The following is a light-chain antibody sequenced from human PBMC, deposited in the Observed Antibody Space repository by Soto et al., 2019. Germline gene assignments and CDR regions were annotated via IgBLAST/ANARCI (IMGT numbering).Light chain of an antibody. Sequence: QSVLTQPPSASASLGAAVTLTCTLSSDYRHYQVDWYQLRPGKGPRFVMRVGTGGIVGSKGEGIPDRFSVLGSGLNRYLTIKNNQEEDESDYHGGTYRGTGNNYVYVFGSGTKVTVL. CDR1: SDYRHYQ. V-gene: IGLV9-49*01. J-gene: IGLJ1*01. CDR2: VGTGGIVG. CDR3: GTYRGTGNNYVYV.